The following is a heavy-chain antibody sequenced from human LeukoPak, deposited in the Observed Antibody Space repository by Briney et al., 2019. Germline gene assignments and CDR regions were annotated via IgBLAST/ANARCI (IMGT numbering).Heavy chain of an antibody. V-gene: IGHV3-9*01. CDR1: GFTFDDYA. CDR3: AKDRGFIAAGGADY. Sequence: GGSLRLSCAASGFTFDDYAMHWVRQAPGKGLEWVSGISWNSGSIGYADSVKGRFTISRDNAKNSLYLQMNSLRAEDTALYYCAKDRGFIAAGGADYWGQGTLVTVSS. CDR2: ISWNSGSI. D-gene: IGHD6-13*01. J-gene: IGHJ4*02.